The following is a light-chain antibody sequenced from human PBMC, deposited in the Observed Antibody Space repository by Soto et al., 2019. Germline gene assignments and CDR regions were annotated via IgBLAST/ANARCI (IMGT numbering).Light chain of an antibody. J-gene: IGKJ2*01. CDR2: GAS. CDR1: QSIGTW. V-gene: IGKV1-5*01. Sequence: DIQMTQSPSTLSASVGDRVTITCRASQSIGTWLAWYQQEPGKAPKVLIYGASSLESGVPSRFSGSGSGTEFTLTISGLQPDDFATYYCQQYDSHYTFGQGTKLE. CDR3: QQYDSHYT.